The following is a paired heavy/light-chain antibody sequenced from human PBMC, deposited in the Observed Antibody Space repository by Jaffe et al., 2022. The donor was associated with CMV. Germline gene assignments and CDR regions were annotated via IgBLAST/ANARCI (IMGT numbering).Heavy chain of an antibody. CDR1: GGSISSSTHY. CDR3: ARHGIYFPFDS. Sequence: QLQLQGSGPGLVKPSETLSLTCTVSGGSISSSTHYWGWVRQPPGKGLEWIGHIYYTGTTYYNPSLKSRVSISVDTSKNQFSLRLSSVAAADAAIYYCARHGIYFPFDSWAPGTLVTVSS. V-gene: IGHV4-39*01. J-gene: IGHJ4*02. CDR2: IYYTGTT. D-gene: IGHD1-1*01.
Light chain of an antibody. CDR3: QRYKDYPYT. J-gene: IGKJ2*01. CDR1: QSISDS. Sequence: DIQMTQSPSTLSAYIGDRVTITCRASQSISDSLAWYQQKPGKAPVLLIYRASNLESGVPSRFSGSGSGTDFTLTISSLQPDDFATYYCQRYKDYPYTFGQGTNLEIK. V-gene: IGKV1-5*03. CDR2: RAS.